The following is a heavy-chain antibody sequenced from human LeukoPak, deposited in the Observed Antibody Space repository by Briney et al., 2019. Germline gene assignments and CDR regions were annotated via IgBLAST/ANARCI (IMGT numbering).Heavy chain of an antibody. D-gene: IGHD3-10*01. CDR2: MNPNSGNK. Sequence: ASVKVSCKASGYTFTSYDINWVRQAPGQGLEWMGWMNPNSGNKGYAQKFQGRVTMTRNTSISTDYMELSSLRSEDTAVYYCARSKGARFRELLNYWGQGTLVTVSS. CDR1: GYTFTSYD. CDR3: ARSKGARFRELLNY. V-gene: IGHV1-8*01. J-gene: IGHJ4*02.